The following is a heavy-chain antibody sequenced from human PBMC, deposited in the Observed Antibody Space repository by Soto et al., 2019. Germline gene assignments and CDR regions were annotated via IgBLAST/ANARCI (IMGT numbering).Heavy chain of an antibody. V-gene: IGHV1-69*13. Sequence: SVKVSCKASGGTFSSYAISWVRQAPGQGLEWMGGIIPIFGTANYAQKFQGRVTITADESTSTAYMELSSLRSEDTAVYYCTTLPMSMIPGTRHGMDVWGQGTTVTVSS. CDR2: IIPIFGTA. D-gene: IGHD3-22*01. CDR1: GGTFSSYA. J-gene: IGHJ6*02. CDR3: TTLPMSMIPGTRHGMDV.